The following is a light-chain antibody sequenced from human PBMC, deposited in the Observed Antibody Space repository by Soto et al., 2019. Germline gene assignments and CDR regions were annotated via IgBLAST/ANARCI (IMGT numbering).Light chain of an antibody. V-gene: IGKV1-12*01. Sequence: DIQMTQSPSFVSASVGDRVTITCRAXXXXXXXLAWYQQRPGKAPELLIYGASSLQSGVPSRFXXSGXGXXXXXXXXXLXPEDFATYYCQQANSFPLTFGQGTRLEIK. J-gene: IGKJ5*01. CDR1: XXXXXX. CDR2: GAS. CDR3: QQANSFPLT.